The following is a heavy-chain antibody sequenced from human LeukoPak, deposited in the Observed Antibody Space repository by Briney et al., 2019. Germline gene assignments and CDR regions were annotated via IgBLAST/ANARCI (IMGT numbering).Heavy chain of an antibody. CDR1: GGSISSGGYS. J-gene: IGHJ4*02. Sequence: SQTLSLTCAVSGGSISSGGYSWSWIRQPPGKGLEWIGYIYHSGSTYYNPSLKSRVTISVDRSKNQFSLKLSSVTTADTAVYYCTRGAGWLIDYWGQGILVTVSS. CDR2: IYHSGST. V-gene: IGHV4-30-2*01. CDR3: TRGAGWLIDY. D-gene: IGHD3-16*01.